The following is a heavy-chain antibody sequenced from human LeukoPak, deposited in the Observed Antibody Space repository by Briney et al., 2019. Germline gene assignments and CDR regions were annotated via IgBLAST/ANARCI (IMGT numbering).Heavy chain of an antibody. CDR2: IKQDGSEK. D-gene: IGHD6-19*01. V-gene: IGHV3-7*03. CDR1: GFTFSSYW. CDR3: AKDIWRPSSGCLDY. J-gene: IGHJ4*02. Sequence: AGGSLRLSCAASGFTFSSYWMSWVRQAPGKGLEWVANIKQDGSEKYYVDSVKGRFTISRDNAKNSLYLQMNSLRAEDTALYYCAKDIWRPSSGCLDYWGQGTLVTVSS.